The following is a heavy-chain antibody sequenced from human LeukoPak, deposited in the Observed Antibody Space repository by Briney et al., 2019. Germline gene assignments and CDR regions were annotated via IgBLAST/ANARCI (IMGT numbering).Heavy chain of an antibody. J-gene: IGHJ4*02. D-gene: IGHD1-26*01. Sequence: GESLKISCKGSGYSFPDYWIDWVRQMPGKGLEWMGIIYPSDSDTTYSPSFQGQVTISVDKSISTAYLQWSSLKASDTAMYYCARRRSGTYIDYWGQGTLVTVSS. V-gene: IGHV5-51*01. CDR3: ARRRSGTYIDY. CDR1: GYSFPDYW. CDR2: IYPSDSDT.